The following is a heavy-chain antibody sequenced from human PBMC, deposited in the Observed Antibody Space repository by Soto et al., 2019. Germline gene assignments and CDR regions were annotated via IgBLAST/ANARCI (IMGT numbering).Heavy chain of an antibody. D-gene: IGHD4-17*01. CDR2: IILPFGTA. J-gene: IGHJ4*02. CDR3: ASGPDYAVYFDY. V-gene: IGHV1-69*13. CDR1: GGTFSNYA. Sequence: GASVKVSCKASGGTFSNYAISWVRQAPGQGLEWMGGIILPFGTANYAQKFQGRVTITADESMTTAYMELSGLRSEDTAVYYCASGPDYAVYFDYWGQGALVTVSS.